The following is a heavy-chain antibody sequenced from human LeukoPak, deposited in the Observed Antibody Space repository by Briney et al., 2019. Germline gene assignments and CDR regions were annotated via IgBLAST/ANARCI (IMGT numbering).Heavy chain of an antibody. D-gene: IGHD3/OR15-3a*01. Sequence: GGSLRLSCAASGFSFSSYTMNWLRQAPGKGLEWVSSIRTNNYRYGAGSVKGRFTISRDNTKNSLFLQMDSLRAEDTAVYYCARDGHFDFWGQGTLVTVSS. CDR2: IRTNNYR. CDR3: ARDGHFDF. V-gene: IGHV3-21*01. J-gene: IGHJ4*02. CDR1: GFSFSSYT.